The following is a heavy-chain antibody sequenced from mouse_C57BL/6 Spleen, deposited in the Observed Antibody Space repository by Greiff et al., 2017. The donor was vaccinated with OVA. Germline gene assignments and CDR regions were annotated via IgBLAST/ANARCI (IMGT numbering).Heavy chain of an antibody. V-gene: IGHV1-80*01. D-gene: IGHD3-2*02. CDR3: ARGEDSSGYNY. CDR1: GYAFSSYW. Sequence: QVQLQQSGAELVKPGASVKISCKPSGYAFSSYWMNWVKQRPGKGLEWIGQIYPGDGDTNYNGKFKGKATLTADKSSSTAYMQLSSLTSEDSAVYFCARGEDSSGYNYWGQGTTLTVSS. CDR2: IYPGDGDT. J-gene: IGHJ2*01.